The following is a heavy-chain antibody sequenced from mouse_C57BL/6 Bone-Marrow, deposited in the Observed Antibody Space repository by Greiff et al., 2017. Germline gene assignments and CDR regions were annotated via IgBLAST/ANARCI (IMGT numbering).Heavy chain of an antibody. CDR3: ARDGGWCGFYARDY. D-gene: IGHD1-1*02. J-gene: IGHJ4*01. CDR1: GFTFSSYA. Sequence: EVQGVESGGGLVKPGGSLKLSCAASGFTFSSYAMSWVRQTPEKRLEWVATISDGGSYTYYPDNVKGRFTISRDNAKNNLYLQMSQLKSEEPAMYCWARDGGWCGFYARDYWGQGTSVTVSA. CDR2: ISDGGSYT. V-gene: IGHV5-4*01.